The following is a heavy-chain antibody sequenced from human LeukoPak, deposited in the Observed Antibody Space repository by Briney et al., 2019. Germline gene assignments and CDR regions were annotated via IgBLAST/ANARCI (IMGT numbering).Heavy chain of an antibody. Sequence: GGALRLSCAVSGMTLSNYAMSWVLQAPRKGVNWVAGISVCGGGTHYAASVKGRFTISRDNPKNTVSLQLNNLRAADTAVYFCAHRGVVIRVIRVGFHKEAYFFDSWGQGALVSVPS. CDR2: ISVCGGGT. V-gene: IGHV3-23*01. J-gene: IGHJ4*02. CDR3: AHRGVVIRVIRVGFHKEAYFFDS. CDR1: GMTLSNYA. D-gene: IGHD3-10*01.